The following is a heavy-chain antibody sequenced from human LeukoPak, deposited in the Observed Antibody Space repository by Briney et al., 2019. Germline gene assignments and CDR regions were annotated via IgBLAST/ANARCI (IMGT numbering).Heavy chain of an antibody. CDR3: ATDGDLDYGDYGYFDY. CDR1: GYTLTELS. Sequence: ASVKVSCKVSGYTLTELSMHWVRQAPGKGLEWMGGFEPEDGETIYAQKFQGRVTMTEDTSTDTAYMEPSSLRSEDTAVYYCATDGDLDYGDYGYFDYWGQGTLVTVSS. CDR2: FEPEDGET. V-gene: IGHV1-24*01. D-gene: IGHD4-17*01. J-gene: IGHJ4*02.